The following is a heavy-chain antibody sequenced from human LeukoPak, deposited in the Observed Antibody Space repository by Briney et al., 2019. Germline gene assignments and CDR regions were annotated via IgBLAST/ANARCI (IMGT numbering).Heavy chain of an antibody. Sequence: GGSLRLSCAASGFTFSNYAMNWVRQAPGKGLEWVSGISGSGGSTYYADSVKGRFTISRDNAKNSLYLQMDSLRAEDTALYYCARDDNYYYGSGSYYNGLDYWGQGTLVTVSS. CDR2: ISGSGGST. D-gene: IGHD3-10*01. J-gene: IGHJ4*02. V-gene: IGHV3-23*01. CDR1: GFTFSNYA. CDR3: ARDDNYYYGSGSYYNGLDY.